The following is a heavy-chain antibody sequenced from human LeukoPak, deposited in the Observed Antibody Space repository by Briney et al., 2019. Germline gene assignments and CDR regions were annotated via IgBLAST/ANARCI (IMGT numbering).Heavy chain of an antibody. CDR2: INPNSGGT. J-gene: IGHJ4*02. D-gene: IGHD3-10*01. CDR1: GYTFTGYY. CDR3: ARRDYYGSVNLDY. Sequence: GASVKVSCKASGYTFTGYYMHWVRQAPGQGLEWMGWINPNSGGTNYAQKFQGRVTMTRDTSISTAYTELSRLRSDDTAVYYCARRDYYGSVNLDYWGQGTLVTVSS. V-gene: IGHV1-2*02.